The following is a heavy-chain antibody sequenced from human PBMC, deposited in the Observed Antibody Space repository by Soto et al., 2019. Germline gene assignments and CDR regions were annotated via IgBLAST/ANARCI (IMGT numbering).Heavy chain of an antibody. CDR1: GYSFTTHW. CDR2: IYPGDSET. V-gene: IGHV5-51*01. D-gene: IGHD2-15*01. CDR3: ARHDEGYCSGGSCLYYGMDV. Sequence: PGESLKISCKGSGYSFTTHWIVWVRQMPEEGLEWVGIIYPGDSETRYSPSFQGQVSISADQSTSTAYLQWSSLKASDSAIYYCARHDEGYCSGGSCLYYGMDVWGQGTTVTVSS. J-gene: IGHJ6*02.